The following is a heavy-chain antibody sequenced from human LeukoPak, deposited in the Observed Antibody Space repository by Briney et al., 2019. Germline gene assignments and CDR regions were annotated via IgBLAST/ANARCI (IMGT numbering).Heavy chain of an antibody. CDR3: AKGPPYCNGDCYSDY. CDR1: WFTFSSYA. J-gene: IGHJ4*02. CDR2: ISGSGGIT. Sequence: GGSLRLSCGASWFTFSSYAMSWVRQAPGKGLEWVSAISGSGGITYYADSVKGQFTISRDNSKNTLYLQMNSLRAEGTAVYYCAKGPPYCNGDCYSDYWGQGTLVTVSS. D-gene: IGHD2-21*02. V-gene: IGHV3-23*01.